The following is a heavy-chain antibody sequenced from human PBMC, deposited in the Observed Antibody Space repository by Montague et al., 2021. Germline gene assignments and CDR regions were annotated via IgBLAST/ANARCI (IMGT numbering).Heavy chain of an antibody. J-gene: IGHJ4*02. CDR3: ARVGLGGGPNFDY. V-gene: IGHV3-21*01. CDR1: DFTSSSYT. CDR2: ISGKSSYI. D-gene: IGHD1-26*01. Sequence: SLRLSCAAFDFTSSSYTINWVRQAPGKGLEWVPYISGKSSYIYYAASVKGRFTISRDNAKNSLFLQMNSLRAEDTAVYYCARVGLGGGPNFDYWGQGTLVTVSS.